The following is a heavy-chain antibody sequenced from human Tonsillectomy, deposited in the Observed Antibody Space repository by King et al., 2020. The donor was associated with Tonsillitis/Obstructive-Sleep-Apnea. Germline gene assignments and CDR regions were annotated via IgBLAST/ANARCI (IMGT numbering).Heavy chain of an antibody. V-gene: IGHV4-39*01. CDR1: GGSISSSSYY. CDR3: ARNPGVARDAFDI. CDR2: IYYSGST. J-gene: IGHJ3*02. Sequence: QLQESGPGLVKPSETLSLTCTVSGGSISSSSYYWGWIRQPPGKGLEWIGSIYYSGSTYYNPSLKSRVTISVDTSKNQFSLKLSSVTAADTAVYYCARNPGVARDAFDIWGQGTMVTVSS.